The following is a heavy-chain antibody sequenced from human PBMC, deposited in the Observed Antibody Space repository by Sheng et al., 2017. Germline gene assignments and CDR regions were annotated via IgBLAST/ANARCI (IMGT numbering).Heavy chain of an antibody. J-gene: IGHJ5*02. V-gene: IGHV1-18*01. Sequence: QVQLVQSGAEVKKPGASVKVSCKASGYTFTSYGISWVRQAPGQGLEWMGWISAYNGNTNYAQKLQGRVTMTTDTSTSTAYMELRSLRSDDTAVYYCARDLLRFLEWLEGRGFDPWGQGTLVTVSS. CDR3: ARDLLRFLEWLEGRGFDP. CDR2: ISAYNGNT. CDR1: GYTFTSYG. D-gene: IGHD3-3*01.